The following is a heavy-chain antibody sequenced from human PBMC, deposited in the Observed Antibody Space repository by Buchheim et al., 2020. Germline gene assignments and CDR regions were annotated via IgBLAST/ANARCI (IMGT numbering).Heavy chain of an antibody. Sequence: QVQLVESGGGVVQPGRSLRLSCAASGFTFSSYGMHWVRQAPGKGLEWVAVIWYDGSNKYYADSVKGRFTISRDNSKNTLYLRMNSLRAEDTAVYYCAREHLWYYDFWSGYFSNYYYGMDVWGKGT. CDR3: AREHLWYYDFWSGYFSNYYYGMDV. J-gene: IGHJ6*04. CDR1: GFTFSSYG. D-gene: IGHD3-3*01. CDR2: IWYDGSNK. V-gene: IGHV3-33*01.